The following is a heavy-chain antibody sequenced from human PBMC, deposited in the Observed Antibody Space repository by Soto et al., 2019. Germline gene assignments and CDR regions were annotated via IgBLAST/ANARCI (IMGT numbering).Heavy chain of an antibody. CDR2: IRSKGFGGAT. J-gene: IGHJ4*02. V-gene: IGHV3-49*03. CDR3: TRRGTIAAAED. D-gene: IGHD6-13*01. Sequence: EVQLVESGGGLEQPGRSLRLSCTTTGFTFSDYAVSWFRQAPGKGLEWVGFIRSKGFGGATEYAASVKGRFTISRDDSKGIAYLHMSSLKTEDTAVYYCTRRGTIAAAEDWGPGTLVTVSS. CDR1: GFTFSDYA.